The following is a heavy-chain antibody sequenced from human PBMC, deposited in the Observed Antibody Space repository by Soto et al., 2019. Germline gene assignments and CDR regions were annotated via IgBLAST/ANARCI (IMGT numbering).Heavy chain of an antibody. CDR3: TVWGSGNDFGAA. Sequence: EVQLVESGGGLVQPGGSLRLSCAASGFTLSDHYMDWVRQAPGEGLEWVGRSKNKADSYTTEYGASAKGRFTISRDGSKNSLFLQMNSLKTEDTAVYYCTVWGSGNDFGAAWGQGILVTVSS. CDR1: GFTLSDHY. V-gene: IGHV3-72*01. CDR2: SKNKADSYTT. J-gene: IGHJ4*02. D-gene: IGHD3-10*01.